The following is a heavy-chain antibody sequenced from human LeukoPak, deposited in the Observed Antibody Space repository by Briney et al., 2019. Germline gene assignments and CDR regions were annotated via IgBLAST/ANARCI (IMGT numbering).Heavy chain of an antibody. CDR3: ARDQYSYAHAAH. D-gene: IGHD5-18*01. Sequence: GGPLRLSCAASGFTVSSNYMSWVRQAPGKGLEWVSVIYSGGTTYYADSVKGRFTISRDNSTNTLHLQMNSLRAEDTAVYYCARDQYSYAHAAHWGQGTLVTVSS. J-gene: IGHJ4*02. CDR2: IYSGGTT. V-gene: IGHV3-66*01. CDR1: GFTVSSNY.